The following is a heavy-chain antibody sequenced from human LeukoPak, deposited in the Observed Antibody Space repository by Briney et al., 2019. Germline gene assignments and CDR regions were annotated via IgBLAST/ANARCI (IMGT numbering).Heavy chain of an antibody. V-gene: IGHV4-59*01. CDR3: ARGTSYSGATFLY. Sequence: SETLSLTCTVSGGSISSFYWNWIRQPPGKGLEWIGYIHHSESTNYNPSLKGRVTISADTSKNQFSLKLSSVTAADTAVYYCARGTSYSGATFLYWGQGTLVTVSS. CDR2: IHHSEST. J-gene: IGHJ4*02. D-gene: IGHD1-26*01. CDR1: GGSISSFY.